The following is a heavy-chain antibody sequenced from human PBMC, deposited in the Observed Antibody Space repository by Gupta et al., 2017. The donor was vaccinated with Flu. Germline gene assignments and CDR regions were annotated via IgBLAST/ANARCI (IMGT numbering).Heavy chain of an antibody. Sequence: QVQLVQSGAEVKKPGSSVKISCKVSGGSFSSNATSWVRQVPGQGLEWMGGIIPKFDTPNHAQKFQDRVTITADKSTSTAYMELRSLRSEDTAVYYCARDYDGSGTYYYYYSGMDVWGQGTTVNVS. D-gene: IGHD3-22*01. J-gene: IGHJ6*02. CDR3: ARDYDGSGTYYYYYSGMDV. CDR1: GGSFSSNA. V-gene: IGHV1-69*06. CDR2: IIPKFDTP.